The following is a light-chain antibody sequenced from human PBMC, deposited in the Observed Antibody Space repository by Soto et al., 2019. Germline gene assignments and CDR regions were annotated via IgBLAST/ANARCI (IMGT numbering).Light chain of an antibody. CDR2: MTA. V-gene: IGKV1-5*03. J-gene: IGKJ1*01. CDR1: QSISPW. Sequence: DIQMTQSPSTLSASXXDRVTITCRASQSISPWLALYQXKPXXXPKVLSYMTARLESGVPSRFSGSGSGTEFTLSISSLQPDDFATYYCQQYNSYSTFGQGTKVDIK. CDR3: QQYNSYST.